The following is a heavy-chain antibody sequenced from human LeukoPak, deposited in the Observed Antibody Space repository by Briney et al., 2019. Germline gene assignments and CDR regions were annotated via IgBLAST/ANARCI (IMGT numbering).Heavy chain of an antibody. V-gene: IGHV4-34*01. CDR1: GGSFSGYY. Sequence: PSETLSLTCAVYGGSFSGYYWSWIRQPPGKGLEWIGEINHSGSTNYNPSLRSRVTVSVHTSKNQLSLKLNSVTAADTAVYYCARQWLVSPLFDYWGQGTLVTVSS. J-gene: IGHJ4*02. D-gene: IGHD6-19*01. CDR2: INHSGST. CDR3: ARQWLVSPLFDY.